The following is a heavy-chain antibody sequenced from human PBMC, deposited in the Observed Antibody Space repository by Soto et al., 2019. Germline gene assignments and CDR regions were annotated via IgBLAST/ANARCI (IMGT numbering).Heavy chain of an antibody. J-gene: IGHJ5*02. CDR3: ASDSSYYYDTSAYYSNWFDP. V-gene: IGHV4-39*01. CDR1: GGPIRGSSDY. CDR2: IFYSGTT. D-gene: IGHD3-22*01. Sequence: SETLSLTCTVSGGPIRGSSDYFFCIRQPPGNGLEWIGSIFYSGTTYYNPSLKSRVAISVDTSKNQFSLKLSSVTAADTSVYYCASDSSYYYDTSAYYSNWFDPWGQGMLVTVSS.